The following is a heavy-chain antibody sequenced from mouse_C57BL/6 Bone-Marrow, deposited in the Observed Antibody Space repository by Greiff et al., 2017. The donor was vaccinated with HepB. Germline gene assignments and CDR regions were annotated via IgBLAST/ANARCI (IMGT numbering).Heavy chain of an antibody. Sequence: DVKLQESGPGLAKPSQPLSLTCSVTGYSITSDYWNWIRKFPGNKLEYMGYISYSGSTYYNPSLKSRISITRDTSKNQYYLQLNSVTTEDTATYYCARWSTTVVAFYAMDYWGQGTSVTVSS. CDR3: ARWSTTVVAFYAMDY. CDR1: GYSITSDY. J-gene: IGHJ4*01. D-gene: IGHD1-1*01. V-gene: IGHV3-8*01. CDR2: ISYSGST.